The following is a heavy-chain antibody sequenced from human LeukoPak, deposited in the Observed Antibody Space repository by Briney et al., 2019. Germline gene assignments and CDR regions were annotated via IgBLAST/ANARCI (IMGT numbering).Heavy chain of an antibody. V-gene: IGHV1-2*06. D-gene: IGHD3-22*01. CDR3: ARCYYYDSSGYPDY. J-gene: IGHJ4*02. CDR2: INPNSGGT. Sequence: ASVKVSRKASGYTFTGYYMHWVRQAPGQGLEWMGRINPNSGGTNYAQKFQGRVTMTRDTSISTAYMELSRLRSDDTAVYYCARCYYYDSSGYPDYWGQGTLVTVSS. CDR1: GYTFTGYY.